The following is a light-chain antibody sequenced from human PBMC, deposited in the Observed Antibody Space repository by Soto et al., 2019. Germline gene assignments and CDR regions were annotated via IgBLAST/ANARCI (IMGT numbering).Light chain of an antibody. CDR1: SSNIGAGYD. Sequence: QSVLTQPPSVSGAPGQRVIISCTGSSSNIGAGYDVHWYQQLPGTAPKLLIYGNSNRPSGVPDRFSGSKSGTSASLAISGLQAEDEADYHCQSYDSRLSGYVFGTGTKVTVL. CDR3: QSYDSRLSGYV. CDR2: GNS. V-gene: IGLV1-40*01. J-gene: IGLJ1*01.